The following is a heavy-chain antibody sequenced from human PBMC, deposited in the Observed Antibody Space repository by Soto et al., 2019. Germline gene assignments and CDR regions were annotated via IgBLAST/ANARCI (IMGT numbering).Heavy chain of an antibody. CDR2: IYYSGST. CDR1: GGSISSGGYY. Sequence: SETLSLTCTVSGGSISSGGYYWSWIRQHPGKGLEWIGYIYYSGSTYYNPSLKSRVTISVDTSKNQFSLKLSSVTAAETAVYYYERGGVLHDAFDIWGQGTMVTVSS. V-gene: IGHV4-31*03. CDR3: ERGGVLHDAFDI. D-gene: IGHD1-26*01. J-gene: IGHJ3*02.